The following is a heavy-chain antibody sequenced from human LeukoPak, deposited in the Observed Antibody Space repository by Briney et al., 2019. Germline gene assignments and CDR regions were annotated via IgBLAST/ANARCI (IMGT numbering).Heavy chain of an antibody. V-gene: IGHV1-69*01. J-gene: IGHJ4*02. CDR2: IIPIFGTA. D-gene: IGHD6-6*01. Sequence: ASVKVSCKASGGTFSSYAISWVRQAPGQGLEWIGGIIPIFGTANYAQKFQGRVTITADESTSTAYMELSSLRSEDTAVYYCARDGIAARPSGYFDYWGQGTLVTVSS. CDR3: ARDGIAARPSGYFDY. CDR1: GGTFSSYA.